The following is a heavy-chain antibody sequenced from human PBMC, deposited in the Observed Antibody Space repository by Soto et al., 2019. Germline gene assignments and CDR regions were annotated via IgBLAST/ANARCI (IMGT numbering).Heavy chain of an antibody. J-gene: IGHJ4*02. Sequence: GGSLRLSCEASGFTFSGFDMHWVRQPTRKGPEWVSTIGTAGDTYYAVSVKGRFTISRDNAKNSLSLQMNSLRAGDTAVYFCARGQEVGAHFFDSWGQGTQVTVSS. D-gene: IGHD2-15*01. CDR3: ARGQEVGAHFFDS. CDR2: IGTAGDT. CDR1: GFTFSGFD. V-gene: IGHV3-13*01.